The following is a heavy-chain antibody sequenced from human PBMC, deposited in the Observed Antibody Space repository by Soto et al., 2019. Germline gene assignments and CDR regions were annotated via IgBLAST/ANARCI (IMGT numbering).Heavy chain of an antibody. CDR3: ARRDVDTAMVDY. CDR2: IYYSVST. J-gene: IGHJ4*02. D-gene: IGHD5-18*01. CDR1: GGSISSSSYY. V-gene: IGHV4-39*01. Sequence: PXESLSLTFTVSGGSISSSSYYLGWIRQPPGKGLEWIWSIYYSVSTYYNPSLNSRVTISVDTSKNQFSLKLSSVTAADTAVYYCARRDVDTAMVDYWGQGTLVTVYS.